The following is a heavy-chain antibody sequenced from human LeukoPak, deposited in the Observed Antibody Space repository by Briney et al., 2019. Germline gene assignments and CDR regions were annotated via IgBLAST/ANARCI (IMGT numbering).Heavy chain of an antibody. CDR2: IYYSGRT. J-gene: IGHJ4*02. CDR1: GGSISSYY. D-gene: IGHD5-18*01. CDR3: ARVTRYSYGWYYFDY. V-gene: IGHV4-59*01. Sequence: PSETLSLTCTVSGGSISSYYWSWIRQPPGKGLEWIGYIYYSGRTNYNPSLKSRVPISVDTSKNQFSLKLSSVTAADTAVYYCARVTRYSYGWYYFDYWGQGTLVTVSS.